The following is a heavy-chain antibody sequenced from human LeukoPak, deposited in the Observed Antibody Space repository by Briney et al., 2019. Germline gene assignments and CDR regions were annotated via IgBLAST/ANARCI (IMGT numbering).Heavy chain of an antibody. V-gene: IGHV3-53*04. Sequence: GGSLRLSCAASGFTVSSNYMSWVRQAPGKGQEWVSVIYSGGSTFYADSVKGRFTTSRHNSKNTLYLQMNSLRAEDTAVYYCARAPRQNDYGDYGGFDYWGQGTLVTVSS. D-gene: IGHD4-17*01. CDR1: GFTVSSNY. CDR2: IYSGGST. J-gene: IGHJ4*02. CDR3: ARAPRQNDYGDYGGFDY.